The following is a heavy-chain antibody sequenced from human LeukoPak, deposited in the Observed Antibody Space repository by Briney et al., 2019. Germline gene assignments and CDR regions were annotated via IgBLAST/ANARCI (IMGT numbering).Heavy chain of an antibody. D-gene: IGHD5-24*01. V-gene: IGHV4-34*01. J-gene: IGHJ4*02. CDR1: GGSFSGYY. Sequence: SETLSLTCAVYGGSFSGYYWSWIRHLPGKGLEWIGEINHSGSTNYNPSLKCRVPISVDTPKKQFSLKLGSLTVATTAVYSCAGVMATFPGTGYWGEGGPVTVSS. CDR3: AGVMATFPGTGY. CDR2: INHSGST.